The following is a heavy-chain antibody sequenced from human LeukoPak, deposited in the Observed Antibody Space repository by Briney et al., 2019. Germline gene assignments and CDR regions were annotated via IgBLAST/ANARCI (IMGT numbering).Heavy chain of an antibody. D-gene: IGHD6-13*01. Sequence: XLXXSCAASGITVSSNYMSWVRQAPGKGLEWGSVIYSGGSTYYSDSVKGRFTISRDNSKNTLYLQMNSLRAEDTAVYYCAREGRGSNRSWYYDYWGQGTLVTVSS. CDR3: AREGRGSNRSWYYDY. V-gene: IGHV3-66*02. CDR1: GITVSSNY. CDR2: IYSGGST. J-gene: IGHJ4*02.